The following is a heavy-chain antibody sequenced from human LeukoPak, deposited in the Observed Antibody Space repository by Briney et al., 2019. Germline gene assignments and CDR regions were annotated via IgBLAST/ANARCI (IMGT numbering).Heavy chain of an antibody. J-gene: IGHJ5*02. CDR1: GGSFSGYY. V-gene: IGHV4-34*01. CDR3: ARHARYYYGSGSFNWFDP. Sequence: SETLSLTCAVYGGSFSGYYWSWIRQPPGKGLEWIGEINHSGSTNYNPSLKSRVAISVDTSKNQFSLKLSSVTAADTAVYYCARHARYYYGSGSFNWFDPWGQGTLVTVSS. CDR2: INHSGST. D-gene: IGHD3-10*01.